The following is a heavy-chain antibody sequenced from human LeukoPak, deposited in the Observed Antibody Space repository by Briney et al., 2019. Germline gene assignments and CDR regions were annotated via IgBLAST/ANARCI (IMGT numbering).Heavy chain of an antibody. J-gene: IGHJ4*02. CDR3: ASLGAGIAAAGLVY. D-gene: IGHD6-13*01. Sequence: GGSLRLSCAASGFTFSSYSMNWVRQAPGKGLEWVSSISSSSSYIYYADSVKGRFTISRDNAKNSLYLQMNSLRAEDTAVYYCASLGAGIAAAGLVYWGQGTLVTVSS. CDR2: ISSSSSYI. V-gene: IGHV3-21*01. CDR1: GFTFSSYS.